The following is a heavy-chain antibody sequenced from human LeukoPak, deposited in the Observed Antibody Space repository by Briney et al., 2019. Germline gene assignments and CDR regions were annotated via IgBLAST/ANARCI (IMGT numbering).Heavy chain of an antibody. Sequence: PGGSLRLSCAASGFTLSSYAMSWVRQAPGKGLEWVSAISVSGNTYHADSVKGRFTISRDSSKNTLYLQMNRLRAEDAAAYYCAKAPVTTCSGAYCYPFDYWGQGTLVTVSS. CDR1: GFTLSSYA. CDR2: ISVSGNT. J-gene: IGHJ4*02. CDR3: AKAPVTTCSGAYCYPFDY. V-gene: IGHV3-23*01. D-gene: IGHD2-21*01.